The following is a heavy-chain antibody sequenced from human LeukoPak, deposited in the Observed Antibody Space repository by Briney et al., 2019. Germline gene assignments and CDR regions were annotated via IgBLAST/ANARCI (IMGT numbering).Heavy chain of an antibody. J-gene: IGHJ4*02. Sequence: PGGSLRLSCAASGFTFSDYYMSWIRQAPGKGLEWVSYISSSGSTIYYADSVKGRFTISRDNAKNSLYLQTNSLRAEDTAVYYCARDLFCSSTSCYNTPGTLDYWGQGTLVTVSS. D-gene: IGHD2-2*02. V-gene: IGHV3-11*04. CDR1: GFTFSDYY. CDR2: ISSSGSTI. CDR3: ARDLFCSSTSCYNTPGTLDY.